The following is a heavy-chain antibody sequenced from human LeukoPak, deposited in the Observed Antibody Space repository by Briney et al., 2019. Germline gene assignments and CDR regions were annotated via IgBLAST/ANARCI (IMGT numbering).Heavy chain of an antibody. J-gene: IGHJ4*02. CDR2: IYSGGST. Sequence: GGSLRFSCAASGFTVSTYYMTWVRQAPGKGLECVSVIYSGGSTYYADSVKGRFTVSRDNSKNTLYLQMNSLRAEDTAMYYCARGLGYCTSTTCLLPFDYWGQGTPVTVSS. D-gene: IGHD2-2*01. CDR1: GFTVSTYY. CDR3: ARGLGYCTSTTCLLPFDY. V-gene: IGHV3-53*01.